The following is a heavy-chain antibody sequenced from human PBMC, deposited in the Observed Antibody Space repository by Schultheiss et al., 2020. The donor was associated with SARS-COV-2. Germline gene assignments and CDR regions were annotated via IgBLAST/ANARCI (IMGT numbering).Heavy chain of an antibody. D-gene: IGHD1-26*01. CDR1: GFTFSSYW. Sequence: GGSLRLSCAASGFTFSSYWMQWVRQGPGKGLVWVSRINSDGSSTTYADSVKGRFTVSRDNSKNTVDLQMNSLRADDTAVFYCARNSGSSLDYWGQGTLVTVSS. CDR3: ARNSGSSLDY. J-gene: IGHJ4*02. CDR2: INSDGSST. V-gene: IGHV3-74*01.